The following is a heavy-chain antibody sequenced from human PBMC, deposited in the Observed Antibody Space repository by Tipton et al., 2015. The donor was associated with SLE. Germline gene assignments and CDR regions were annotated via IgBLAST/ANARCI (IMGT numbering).Heavy chain of an antibody. Sequence: TLSLTCAVYGGSFSGYHWSWIRQTPGKGLEWIAEINHSGSTNYNPSLKSRVTISVDTSKNQFSLNLRSMTAADTAVYYCARGSSSSSYYYYYMDVWGKGTTVTVSS. D-gene: IGHD6-6*01. CDR1: GGSFSGYH. V-gene: IGHV4-34*01. J-gene: IGHJ6*03. CDR2: INHSGST. CDR3: ARGSSSSSYYYYYMDV.